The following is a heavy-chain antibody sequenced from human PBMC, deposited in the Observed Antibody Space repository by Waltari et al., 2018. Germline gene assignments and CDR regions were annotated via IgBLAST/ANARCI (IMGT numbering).Heavy chain of an antibody. CDR3: ARDLDWVLFDY. CDR1: GFTSSSCW. D-gene: IGHD3-9*01. CDR2: IKTDGSTT. J-gene: IGHJ4*02. V-gene: IGHV3-74*01. Sequence: EVQLVESGGGLVRPGGSLTLRWEASGFTSSSCWMHWVRQVPGRGLVWVSRIKTDGSTTAYADAVKGRFTISRDNAKNTLYLQMHSLRAEDTAVYFCARDLDWVLFDYWGQGTLVTVAS.